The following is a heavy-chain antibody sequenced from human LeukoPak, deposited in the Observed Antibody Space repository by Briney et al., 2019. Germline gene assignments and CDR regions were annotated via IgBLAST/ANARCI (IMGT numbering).Heavy chain of an antibody. D-gene: IGHD1-26*01. V-gene: IGHV4-61*08. CDR1: GGSISNGGYY. CDR3: ALLGNYYYYMDV. Sequence: PSETLSLTCTVSGGSISNGGYYWSWIRQHPGKGLEWIGYIYYSGSTNYNPSLKSRVTISVDTSKNQFSLKLSSVTAADTAVYYCALLGNYYYYMDVWGKGTTVTVSS. J-gene: IGHJ6*03. CDR2: IYYSGST.